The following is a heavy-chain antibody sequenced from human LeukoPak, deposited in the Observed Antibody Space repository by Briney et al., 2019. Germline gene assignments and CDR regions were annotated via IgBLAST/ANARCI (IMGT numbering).Heavy chain of an antibody. D-gene: IGHD3-10*01. V-gene: IGHV4-39*07. Sequence: SETLSLTCTVSGVSISSSDYYWGWIRQPPGKGLEWIGTIYYSGSTYYNPSLKSRITISVDTSTNQFSLQLTSVTAADTAVYYCARLGDWGSGTLGQGTLVTVSS. CDR2: IYYSGST. J-gene: IGHJ5*02. CDR1: GVSISSSDYY. CDR3: ARLGDWGSGT.